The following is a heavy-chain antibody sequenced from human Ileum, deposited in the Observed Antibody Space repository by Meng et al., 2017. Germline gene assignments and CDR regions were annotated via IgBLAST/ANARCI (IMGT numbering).Heavy chain of an antibody. CDR3: ARGGHYYGNF. Sequence: GGLLRPSCAASGFTFSSYWMSWVRQATGKGLEWVANIKEDGTEKNYVDSVKGRFTVSRDNAKNSLYLQMNSLRVEDTAVYYCARGGHYYGNFWAQGTLVTVSS. CDR1: GFTFSSYW. V-gene: IGHV3-7*01. J-gene: IGHJ4*02. D-gene: IGHD3-10*01. CDR2: IKEDGTEK.